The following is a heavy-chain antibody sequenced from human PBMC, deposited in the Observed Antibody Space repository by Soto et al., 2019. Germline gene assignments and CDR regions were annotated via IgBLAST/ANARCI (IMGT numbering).Heavy chain of an antibody. CDR1: GGSISSYY. V-gene: IGHV4-59*01. CDR2: IFYSGST. D-gene: IGHD3-10*02. J-gene: IGHJ5*01. CDR3: ASMIGDPVLTFDS. Sequence: QVQLQESGPGLVKPSETLSLTCTVSGGSISSYYWSWIRQPPGKGLEWIWFIFYSGSTSYNPSLKTRVTTSIDTSEYQLSRKLNSVTAATTAVYYCASMIGDPVLTFDSWGQGTLVAVSS.